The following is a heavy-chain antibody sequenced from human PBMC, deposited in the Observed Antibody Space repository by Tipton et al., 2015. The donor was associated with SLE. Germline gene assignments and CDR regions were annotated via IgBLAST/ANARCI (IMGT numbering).Heavy chain of an antibody. CDR3: ARERHGLARVGAFDV. V-gene: IGHV4-38-2*02. Sequence: TLSLTCAVSGYSITSGYYWAWIRQPPGKGLEWIGSMYHSGNTYYNPSLRSRLTLSVDTSNNQISLKVTSLTAADTAMYYCARERHGLARVGAFDVWGQGIMVTVSS. D-gene: IGHD5-24*01. CDR2: MYHSGNT. CDR1: GYSITSGYY. J-gene: IGHJ3*01.